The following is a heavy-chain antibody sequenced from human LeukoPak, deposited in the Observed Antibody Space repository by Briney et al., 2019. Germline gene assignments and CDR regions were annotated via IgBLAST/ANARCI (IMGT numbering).Heavy chain of an antibody. CDR3: ARTGYYYDSSGYYPDWFDP. D-gene: IGHD3-22*01. Sequence: SETLSLTCTVSGGSISSYYWSWIRQPPGKGLEWIGYIYYSGSTNYNPSLKSRVTISVDTSKNQFSLKLSSVTAADTAVYYCARTGYYYDSSGYYPDWFDPWGQGTLVTVSS. J-gene: IGHJ5*02. V-gene: IGHV4-59*08. CDR2: IYYSGST. CDR1: GGSISSYY.